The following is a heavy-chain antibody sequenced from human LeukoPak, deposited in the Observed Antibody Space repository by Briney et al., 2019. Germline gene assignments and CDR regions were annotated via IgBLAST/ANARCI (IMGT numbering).Heavy chain of an antibody. Sequence: GASVKVSCKASGFTFTSSAVQWVRQARGQRLEWIGWIVVGSGNTNYAQKFQERVTITRDMSTSTAYMELSSLRSEDTAVYYCATRGIAGVGTGYYFDYGAQGPRVTVPT. J-gene: IGHJ4*02. CDR3: ATRGIAGVGTGYYFDY. CDR2: IVVGSGNT. D-gene: IGHD6-19*01. V-gene: IGHV1-58*01. CDR1: GFTFTSSA.